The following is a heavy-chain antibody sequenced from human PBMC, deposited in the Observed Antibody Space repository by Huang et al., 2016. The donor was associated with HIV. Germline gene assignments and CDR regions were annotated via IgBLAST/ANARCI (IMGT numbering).Heavy chain of an antibody. Sequence: QVQLVQSGAEVKNPGASVRVSCKASGYTFTDSNIPWVRQAPGQGLAWRGGINPKRGGTTDAQRFQGRITMTRDTTISTVHMDLRRIQSDDTAVYFCARDWSFGSSTSPADWGQGTLVTVSS. V-gene: IGHV1-2*02. CDR2: INPKRGGT. CDR1: GYTFTDSN. J-gene: IGHJ4*02. D-gene: IGHD6-6*01. CDR3: ARDWSFGSSTSPAD.